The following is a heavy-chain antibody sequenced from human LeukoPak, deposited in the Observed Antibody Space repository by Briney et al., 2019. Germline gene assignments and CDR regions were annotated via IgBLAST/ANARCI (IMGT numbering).Heavy chain of an antibody. CDR3: AKVANYYYGSESYYFFEH. D-gene: IGHD3-10*01. CDR1: VIIFSGYT. Sequence: GGSLRLSCTGPVIIFSGYTMTWARQAPGKGLEWVASISYTSYYIHYADSVRGHFTASRDNAKNSLYLQMNSLRVEDTAVYYCAKVANYYYGSESYYFFEHWGQGTPVTASS. CDR2: ISYTSYYI. J-gene: IGHJ4*02. V-gene: IGHV3-21*01.